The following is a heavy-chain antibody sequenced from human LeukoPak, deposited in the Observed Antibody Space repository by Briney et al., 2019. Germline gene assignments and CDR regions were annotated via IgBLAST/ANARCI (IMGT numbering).Heavy chain of an antibody. CDR3: ARGLRWLQSMYNWFDP. CDR2: IYTSGST. J-gene: IGHJ5*02. V-gene: IGHV4-61*02. Sequence: SETLSLTCSVSGGSISSGSYYWSSIRQPAGKGLEWIGRIYTSGSTNYNPSLKSRVTISVDTSKNQFSLKLSSVTAADTAVYYCARGLRWLQSMYNWFDPWGQGTLVTVSS. D-gene: IGHD5-24*01. CDR1: GGSISSGSYY.